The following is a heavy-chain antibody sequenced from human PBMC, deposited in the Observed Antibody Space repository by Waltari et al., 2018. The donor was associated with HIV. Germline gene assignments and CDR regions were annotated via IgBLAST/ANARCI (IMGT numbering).Heavy chain of an antibody. D-gene: IGHD6-19*01. CDR3: VRRSVLGLDL. J-gene: IGHJ6*02. Sequence: VQSGGGVAQPGRSLRISCTASGGMISNPAMHWVRQSADKRLEWGAVITYDGGNQFVTDSLKGRFIISRDNARDTLYLEMKLLKVEDSGIYYCVRRSVLGLDLWGQGTTVIVS. CDR1: GGMISNPA. CDR2: ITYDGGNQ. V-gene: IGHV3-30*04.